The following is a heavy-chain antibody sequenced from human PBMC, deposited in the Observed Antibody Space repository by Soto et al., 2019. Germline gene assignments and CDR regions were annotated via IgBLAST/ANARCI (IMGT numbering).Heavy chain of an antibody. J-gene: IGHJ5*02. V-gene: IGHV4-31*03. Sequence: QMQLQESGPGLVKPSQTLSLTCTVSGGSISRGGYYWSWIRQHPGKGLEWIGYIYYSGSTYYNPSLKSRVTISVDTSKNQFSLKLSSVTAADTAVYYCARDRSGSGSYYNVGWFDPWGQGTLVTVSS. CDR1: GGSISRGGYY. D-gene: IGHD3-10*01. CDR3: ARDRSGSGSYYNVGWFDP. CDR2: IYYSGST.